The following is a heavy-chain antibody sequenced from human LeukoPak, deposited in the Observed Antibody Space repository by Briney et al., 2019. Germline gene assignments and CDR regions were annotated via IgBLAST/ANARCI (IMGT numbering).Heavy chain of an antibody. CDR3: AKGTTVQTPRGRHLYGMDV. Sequence: GGSLRLSCAAPGFIFSSSAMSWVGQAPGKGLRWASVLGRSGGRTFYAVCVKGRFTISRDNSKNTVYLQMNSLRVEDTAVYYCAKGTTVQTPRGRHLYGMDVWGQGTTVTVSS. CDR1: GFIFSSSA. V-gene: IGHV3-23*01. CDR2: LGRSGGRT. J-gene: IGHJ6*02. D-gene: IGHD4-23*01.